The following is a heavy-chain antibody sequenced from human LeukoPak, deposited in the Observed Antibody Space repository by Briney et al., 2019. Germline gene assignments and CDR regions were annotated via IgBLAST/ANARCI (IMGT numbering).Heavy chain of an antibody. Sequence: SGTLSLTCAVSGGSMSSSNWWSCVRQPPGKGLEWIGEIIHSGSTNYNPSLKSRVTMSIDNSKNQFSLELISVTATDTAVYYCATYYESSGYRLDYWGQGTLVTVSS. CDR3: ATYYESSGYRLDY. V-gene: IGHV4-4*02. J-gene: IGHJ4*02. CDR1: GGSMSSSNW. CDR2: IIHSGST. D-gene: IGHD3-22*01.